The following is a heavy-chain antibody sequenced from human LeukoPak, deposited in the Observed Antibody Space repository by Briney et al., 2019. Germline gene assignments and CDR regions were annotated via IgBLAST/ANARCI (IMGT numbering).Heavy chain of an antibody. CDR1: GNSSHGSRYY. Sequence: SEILSLTCTVSGNSSHGSRYYWGWVRHPPGKGLEWIWCICYSGSTYYRPSLKSRRTISVDTSKNQCSLELSPVTAADTAVYYCARAALYCDYALITGMDVWGQGTTVTVSS. D-gene: IGHD4-17*01. CDR2: ICYSGST. J-gene: IGHJ6*02. CDR3: ARAALYCDYALITGMDV. V-gene: IGHV4-39*01.